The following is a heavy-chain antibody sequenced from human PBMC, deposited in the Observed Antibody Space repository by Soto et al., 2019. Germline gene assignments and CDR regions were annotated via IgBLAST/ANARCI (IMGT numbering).Heavy chain of an antibody. D-gene: IGHD3-3*01. CDR3: ARGATQLRFLELLSPPDYYYYGMDV. CDR2: ISYDGSNK. CDR1: GFTFSSYA. V-gene: IGHV3-30-3*01. Sequence: QVQLVESGGGVVQPGRSLRLSCAASGFTFSSYAMHWVRQAPGKGLEWVAVISYDGSNKYYADSVKGRFTISRDNSKTTLYLQMNSLRAEDTAVYDCARGATQLRFLELLSPPDYYYYGMDVWGQGTTVTVSS. J-gene: IGHJ6*02.